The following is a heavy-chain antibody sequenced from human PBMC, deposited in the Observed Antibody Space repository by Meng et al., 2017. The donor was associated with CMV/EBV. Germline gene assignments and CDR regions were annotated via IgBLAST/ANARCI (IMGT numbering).Heavy chain of an antibody. Sequence: SVKVSCKASGGTFSSYAISWVRQAPGQGLEWMGGNIPIFGTANYAQKFQGRVTITTDESTSTAYMELSSLRSEDTAVYYCARDIIGSGTYYYYGMDVWGQGTTVTVSS. CDR1: GGTFSSYA. J-gene: IGHJ6*02. D-gene: IGHD3-3*01. V-gene: IGHV1-69*05. CDR2: NIPIFGTA. CDR3: ARDIIGSGTYYYYGMDV.